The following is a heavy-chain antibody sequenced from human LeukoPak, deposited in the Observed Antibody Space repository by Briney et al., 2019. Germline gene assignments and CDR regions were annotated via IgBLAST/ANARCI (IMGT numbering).Heavy chain of an antibody. D-gene: IGHD6-13*01. V-gene: IGHV5-51*01. CDR2: IYPGDSST. CDR3: ARRFSTSWYFDY. J-gene: IGHJ4*02. Sequence: GESLQISCQGSGYSFTSYWIAWVRQMPGKGLEWMGSIYPGDSSTKYSPSFQGQVTISADKSISTAYLQWRSLKASDTAMYYCARRFSTSWYFDYWGQGALVTVSS. CDR1: GYSFTSYW.